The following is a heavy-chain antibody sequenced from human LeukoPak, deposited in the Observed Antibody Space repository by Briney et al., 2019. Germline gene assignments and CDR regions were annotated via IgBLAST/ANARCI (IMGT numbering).Heavy chain of an antibody. Sequence: GGSLRLSCAASGFTFSSYGMHWVRQAPGKGLEWVAVIWYDGSNKYYADSVKGRFTTSRDNSKNMLYMQMNSLRAEDTAVYYCARFRGILSGYFDYWGQGTLVTVSS. CDR2: IWYDGSNK. D-gene: IGHD6-13*01. J-gene: IGHJ4*02. V-gene: IGHV3-33*01. CDR1: GFTFSSYG. CDR3: ARFRGILSGYFDY.